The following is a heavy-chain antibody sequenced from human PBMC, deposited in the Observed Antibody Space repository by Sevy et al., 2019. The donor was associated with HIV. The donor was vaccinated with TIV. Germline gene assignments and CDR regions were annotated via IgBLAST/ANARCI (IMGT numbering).Heavy chain of an antibody. Sequence: SETLSLTCTVSGGSISSYYWSWIRQPAGKGLEWIGRIYTSGSTNYNPSLKSRVTMSVDTSKNQFSLKLGSVTAADTAVYYCARDPLLYDILTGDYYYGMDVWGQGTTVTVSS. CDR2: IYTSGST. D-gene: IGHD3-9*01. J-gene: IGHJ6*02. CDR1: GGSISSYY. V-gene: IGHV4-4*07. CDR3: ARDPLLYDILTGDYYYGMDV.